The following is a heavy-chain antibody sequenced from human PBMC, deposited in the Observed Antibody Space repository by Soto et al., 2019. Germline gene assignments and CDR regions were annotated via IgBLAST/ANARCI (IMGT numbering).Heavy chain of an antibody. CDR3: ARGCQRVTGTYDY. J-gene: IGHJ4*02. CDR2: IFDSGTT. Sequence: QVQLQESGPGLVKPSQTLSLTCAVSGASLSSVGYYWHWIRQHPGKGLEWLGYIFDSGTTYYRPSHKSRLAISADTSNNQFSLRLTSVTAADTAVYYCARGCQRVTGTYDYWGQGTLVTVSS. D-gene: IGHD1-20*01. CDR1: GASLSSVGYY. V-gene: IGHV4-31*11.